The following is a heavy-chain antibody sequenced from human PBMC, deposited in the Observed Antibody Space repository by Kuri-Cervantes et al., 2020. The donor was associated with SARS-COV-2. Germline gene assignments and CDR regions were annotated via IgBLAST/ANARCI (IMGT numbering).Heavy chain of an antibody. CDR2: IYTSGST. CDR3: ARDISYYYDSSGYYYYYYYMDV. D-gene: IGHD3-22*01. CDR1: GGSISSGSYY. Sequence: SETLSLTCTVSGGSISSGSYYWSWIRQPAGKGLEWIGRIYTSGSTNYNPSLKSRVTISVDTSKNQFSLKLSSVTAADTAVYYCARDISYYYDSSGYYYYYYYMDVWGKGTTVTVSS. V-gene: IGHV4-61*02. J-gene: IGHJ6*03.